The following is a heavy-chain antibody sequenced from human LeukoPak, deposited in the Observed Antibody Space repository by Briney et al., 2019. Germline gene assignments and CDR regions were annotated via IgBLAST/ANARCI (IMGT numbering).Heavy chain of an antibody. CDR1: GYTFTSYG. J-gene: IGHJ4*02. CDR2: ISAYNGNT. V-gene: IGHV1-18*01. CDR3: AREPLDDFWSGYYSPPFDY. Sequence: ASVTVSCTASGYTFTSYGISWVRQAPGQGLEWMGWISAYNGNTNYSQKLQGRVTMTTDTYTSTAYMELRSLRSDDTAVYYCAREPLDDFWSGYYSPPFDYWGQGTLVTVSS. D-gene: IGHD3-3*01.